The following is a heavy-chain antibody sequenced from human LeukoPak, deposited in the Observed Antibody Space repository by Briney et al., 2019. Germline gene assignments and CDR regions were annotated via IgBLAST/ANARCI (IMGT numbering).Heavy chain of an antibody. V-gene: IGHV1-46*01. Sequence: GASVKVSCKASGYTFTSYYMHWVRQAPGQGLEWMGIINPSGGSTSYAQEFQGRVTMTRDMSTSTVYMELSSLRSEDTAVYYCAREPVVVVADLMYYYYYYMDVWGKGTTVTVSS. CDR1: GYTFTSYY. CDR3: AREPVVVVADLMYYYYYYMDV. J-gene: IGHJ6*03. CDR2: INPSGGST. D-gene: IGHD2-15*01.